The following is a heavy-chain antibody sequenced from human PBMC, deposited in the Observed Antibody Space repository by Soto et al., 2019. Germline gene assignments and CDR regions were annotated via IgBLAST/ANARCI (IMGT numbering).Heavy chain of an antibody. Sequence: GGSLRLSCAASGFTFSSYWMHWVRQAPGKGLVWVSRINSDGSSTSYADSVKGRFTISRDNAKNTLYLQMNSLRAEDTAVYYCARGQYSSSWYRYYYYGMDVWGQGTTVTVSS. J-gene: IGHJ6*02. D-gene: IGHD6-13*01. V-gene: IGHV3-74*01. CDR2: INSDGSST. CDR3: ARGQYSSSWYRYYYYGMDV. CDR1: GFTFSSYW.